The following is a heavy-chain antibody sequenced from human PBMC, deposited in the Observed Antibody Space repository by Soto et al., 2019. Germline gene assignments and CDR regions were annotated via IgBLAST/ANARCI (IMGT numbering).Heavy chain of an antibody. D-gene: IGHD6-19*01. CDR1: GYTFTSYG. CDR3: ARDAGGGWSPVPTRNNWFDP. V-gene: IGHV1-18*01. CDR2: ISAYNGNT. J-gene: IGHJ5*02. Sequence: ASVKVSCKASGYTFTSYGISWVRQAPGQGLEWMGWISAYNGNTSYAQKLQGRVTMTTDTSKNQSSMKLSSVTAADTAVYYCARDAGGGWSPVPTRNNWFDPCGQGTLVTVSS.